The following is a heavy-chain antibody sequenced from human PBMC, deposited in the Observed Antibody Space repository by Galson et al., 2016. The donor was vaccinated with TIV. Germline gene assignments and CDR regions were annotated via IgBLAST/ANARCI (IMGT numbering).Heavy chain of an antibody. J-gene: IGHJ4*02. CDR2: IIPIFGTA. CDR3: ARDRGPGTYCGGDCYPDY. V-gene: IGHV1-69*13. CDR1: GVTFSTYA. Sequence: SVKVSCKASGVTFSTYAISWVRQAPGQGLEWMGRIIPIFGTANYAQKFQGRVTITADESTSTAYMELSSLRSQDTAVYYCARDRGPGTYCGGDCYPDYWGQGTLVTVSS. D-gene: IGHD2-21*02.